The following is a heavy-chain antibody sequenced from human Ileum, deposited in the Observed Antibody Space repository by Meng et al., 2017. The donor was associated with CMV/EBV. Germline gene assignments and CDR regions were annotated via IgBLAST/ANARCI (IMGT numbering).Heavy chain of an antibody. CDR2: IRQDGTEI. CDR1: GFTFSDYW. D-gene: IGHD3-22*01. Sequence: GGSLRLSCAASGFTFSDYWMSWVRQAPGKGLEWVANIRQDGTEIRYVDSVKGRFTMSRDNAKKSLYLQMNSLRAEDTAVYYCARGARNSVYQCFDHWGQGNLVTVSS. CDR3: ARGARNSVYQCFDH. V-gene: IGHV3-7*01. J-gene: IGHJ4*02.